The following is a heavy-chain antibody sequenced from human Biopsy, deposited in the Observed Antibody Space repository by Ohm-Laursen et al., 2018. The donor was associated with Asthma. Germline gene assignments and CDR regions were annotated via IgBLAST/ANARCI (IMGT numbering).Heavy chain of an antibody. V-gene: IGHV4-34*01. Sequence: SETLSLTCSVYPGSFSGFFWTWIRQSPGKGLEWIGETNERGVTNNNPSLKSRVIISIDTYWNRVSLKLTSVTTADTAVYYRARGPELDVWGQGTTVTVSS. CDR3: ARGPELDV. CDR2: TNERGVT. J-gene: IGHJ6*02. CDR1: PGSFSGFF.